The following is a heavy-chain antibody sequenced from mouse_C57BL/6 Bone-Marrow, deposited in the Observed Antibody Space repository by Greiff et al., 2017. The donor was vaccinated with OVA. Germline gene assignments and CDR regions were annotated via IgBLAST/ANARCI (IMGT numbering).Heavy chain of an antibody. D-gene: IGHD2-12*01. Sequence: VQLQQSGPELVKPGASVKISCKASGYTFTDYYMNWVKQSHGKSLEWIGWIFPGSGSTYYNEKFKGKATLTVDKSSSTAYMLLSSLTSEDSAVYFCARPPLRRDWYFDVWGTGTTVTVSS. CDR3: ARPPLRRDWYFDV. V-gene: IGHV1-75*01. CDR2: IFPGSGST. J-gene: IGHJ1*03. CDR1: GYTFTDYY.